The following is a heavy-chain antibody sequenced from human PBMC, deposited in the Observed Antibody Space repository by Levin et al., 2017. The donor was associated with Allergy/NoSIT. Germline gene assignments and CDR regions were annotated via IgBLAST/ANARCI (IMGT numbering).Heavy chain of an antibody. CDR2: ISGSGGST. CDR1: GFTFSSYA. Sequence: PGESLKISCAASGFTFSSYAMSWVRQAPGKGLEWVSAISGSGGSTYYADSVKGRFTISRDNSKNTLYLQMNSLRAEDTAVYYCVRTRFFVRGIAVANWGQGTLVTVSS. V-gene: IGHV3-23*01. CDR3: VRTRFFVRGIAVAN. J-gene: IGHJ4*02. D-gene: IGHD6-13*01.